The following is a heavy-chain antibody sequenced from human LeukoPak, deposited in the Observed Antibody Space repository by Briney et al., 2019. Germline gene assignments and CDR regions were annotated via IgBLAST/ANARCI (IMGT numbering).Heavy chain of an antibody. CDR3: ARGTASGYSYGYGLY. J-gene: IGHJ4*02. V-gene: IGHV1-18*04. D-gene: IGHD5-18*01. Sequence: ASVKVSCKASGYTFTSYGISWVRQAPGQGLEWMGWISAYNGNTNYAQKLQGRVTMTTDTSTSTAYMGLRSLRSDDTAVYYCARGTASGYSYGYGLYWGQGTLVTVSS. CDR2: ISAYNGNT. CDR1: GYTFTSYG.